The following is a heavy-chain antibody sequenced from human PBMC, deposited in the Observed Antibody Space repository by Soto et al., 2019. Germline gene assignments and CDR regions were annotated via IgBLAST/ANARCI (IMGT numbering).Heavy chain of an antibody. CDR3: ARDAGNRTYYDFWSGYYLNYGMDV. CDR2: ISYDGGNK. J-gene: IGHJ6*02. D-gene: IGHD3-3*01. Sequence: GGSLRLSCAASGFTFSSYAMHWVRQAPGKGLEWVAVISYDGGNKYYADSVKGRFTISRDNSKNTLYLQMNSLRAEDTAVYYCARDAGNRTYYDFWSGYYLNYGMDVWGQGTTVTVSS. CDR1: GFTFSSYA. V-gene: IGHV3-30-3*01.